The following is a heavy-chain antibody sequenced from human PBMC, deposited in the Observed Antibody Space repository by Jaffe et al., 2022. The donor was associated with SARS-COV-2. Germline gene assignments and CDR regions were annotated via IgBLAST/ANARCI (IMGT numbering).Heavy chain of an antibody. CDR1: GFTFSSYA. J-gene: IGHJ5*02. D-gene: IGHD2-2*01. Sequence: EVQLLESGGGLVQPGGSLRLSCAASGFTFSSYAMSWVRQAPGKGLEWVSAISGSGGSTYYADSVKGRFTISRDNSKNTLYLQMNSLRAEDTAVYYCAKGGLVDTDIVVVPAEASDWFDPWGQGTLVTVSS. CDR3: AKGGLVDTDIVVVPAEASDWFDP. CDR2: ISGSGGST. V-gene: IGHV3-23*01.